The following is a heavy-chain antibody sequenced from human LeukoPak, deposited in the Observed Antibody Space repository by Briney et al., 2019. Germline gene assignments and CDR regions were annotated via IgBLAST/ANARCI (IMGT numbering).Heavy chain of an antibody. CDR3: AREGYGDYVWFDP. CDR2: INHSGST. CDR1: GGSFSGYY. D-gene: IGHD4-17*01. Sequence: NPSETLSLTCAVYGGSFSGYYWSWIRQPPGKGLEWIGEINHSGSTNYNPSLKSRVTISVDTSKNQFSLKLSSVTAADTAVYYCAREGYGDYVWFDPWGQRTLVTVSS. J-gene: IGHJ5*02. V-gene: IGHV4-34*01.